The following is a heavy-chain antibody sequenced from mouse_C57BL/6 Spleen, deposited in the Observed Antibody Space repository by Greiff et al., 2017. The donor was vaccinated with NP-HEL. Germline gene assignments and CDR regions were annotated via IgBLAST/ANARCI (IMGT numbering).Heavy chain of an antibody. J-gene: IGHJ1*03. CDR1: GYTFTSYW. CDR2: IHPNSGST. Sequence: QVQLKQPGAELVKPGASVKLSCKASGYTFTSYWMHWVKQRPGQGLEWIGMIHPNSGSTNYNEKFKSKATLTVDKSSSTAYMQLSSLTSEDSAVYYCARTGRSWYFDVWGTGTTVTVSS. V-gene: IGHV1-64*01. CDR3: ARTGRSWYFDV.